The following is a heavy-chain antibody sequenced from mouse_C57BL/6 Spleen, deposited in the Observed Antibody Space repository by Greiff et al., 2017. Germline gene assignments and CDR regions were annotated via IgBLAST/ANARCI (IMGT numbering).Heavy chain of an antibody. CDR3: ASSTGPYYFDY. V-gene: IGHV5-4*01. D-gene: IGHD4-1*02. CDR1: GFTFSSYA. Sequence: EVQLVESGGGLVKPGGSLKLSCAASGFTFSSYAMSWVRQTPEKRLAWVATISDGGSYTYYPDNVKCRFTISRDNAKNNLYLQMSHLKSEDTAMYYCASSTGPYYFDYWGQGTTLTVSS. J-gene: IGHJ2*01. CDR2: ISDGGSYT.